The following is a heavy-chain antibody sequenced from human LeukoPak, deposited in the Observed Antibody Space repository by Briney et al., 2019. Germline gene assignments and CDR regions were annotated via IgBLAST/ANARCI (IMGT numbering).Heavy chain of an antibody. D-gene: IGHD1-1*01. CDR1: GYTFTSYG. V-gene: IGHV1-18*01. J-gene: IGHJ4*02. Sequence: ASVKVSCKASGYTFTSYGISWARQAPGQGLEWMGWISAYNGNTNYAQKLQGRVTMTTDTSTSTAYMELRSLRSDDTAVYYCARDPGGWVLGTTIGYDYFDYWGQGTLVTVSS. CDR2: ISAYNGNT. CDR3: ARDPGGWVLGTTIGYDYFDY.